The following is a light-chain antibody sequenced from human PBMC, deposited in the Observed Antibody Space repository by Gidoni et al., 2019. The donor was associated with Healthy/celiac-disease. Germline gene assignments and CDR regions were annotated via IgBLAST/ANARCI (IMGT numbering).Light chain of an antibody. V-gene: IGKV1-12*01. CDR3: QQDNSFALT. J-gene: IGKJ4*01. Sequence: DIQITQSASCVSPSVGDRVTITCRASQCISSWLAWYQQKPGKDPKLLLYAASSLQSGVPSRFSGGGSGTDFTLTIISMQHEDFATYYCQQDNSFALTFGGGTKVEIK. CDR2: AAS. CDR1: QCISSW.